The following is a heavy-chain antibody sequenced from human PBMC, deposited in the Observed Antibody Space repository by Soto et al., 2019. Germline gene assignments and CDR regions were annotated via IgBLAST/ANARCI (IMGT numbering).Heavy chain of an antibody. D-gene: IGHD6-19*01. CDR3: ARPKGSYSSGYYYFDP. J-gene: IGHJ4*02. CDR1: GGTFSTYA. CDR2: IIPLFGTA. Sequence: SVKVSCKTSGGTFSTYAIYWVRQAPGQGLEWMGAIIPLFGTADYAQKFQGRVTITADESTSTAYMELSSLRSEDTAVYYCARPKGSYSSGYYYFDPWGQGTLVTVSS. V-gene: IGHV1-69*13.